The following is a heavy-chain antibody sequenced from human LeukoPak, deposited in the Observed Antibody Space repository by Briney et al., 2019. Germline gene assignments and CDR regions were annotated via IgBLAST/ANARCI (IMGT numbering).Heavy chain of an antibody. J-gene: IGHJ5*02. D-gene: IGHD3-10*01. CDR2: IYPGDSDT. CDR3: AIHCGSGSYYNGFDP. CDR1: GYSFTSYW. V-gene: IGHV5-51*01. Sequence: GESLKISCKGSGYSFTSYWIGWVRQMPGKGLELMGIIYPGDSDTRYSPSFQGQVTISADKSISTAYLQWSSLKASDTAMYYCAIHCGSGSYYNGFDPWGQGTLVAVSS.